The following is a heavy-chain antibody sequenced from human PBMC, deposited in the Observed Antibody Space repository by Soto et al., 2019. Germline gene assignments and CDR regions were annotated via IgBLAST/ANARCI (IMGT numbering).Heavy chain of an antibody. V-gene: IGHV3-48*03. Sequence: GGSLRLSCAPSGFTFSINEMNWVRQAPGKGLEWVSYISVSGSMRFYADAVRGRFTISRDNTKKMLYLQMNSLRVEDTALCYCATAGLTGTVWGQGTKVTVSS. CDR1: GFTFSINE. J-gene: IGHJ6*02. D-gene: IGHD3-9*01. CDR3: ATAGLTGTV. CDR2: ISVSGSMR.